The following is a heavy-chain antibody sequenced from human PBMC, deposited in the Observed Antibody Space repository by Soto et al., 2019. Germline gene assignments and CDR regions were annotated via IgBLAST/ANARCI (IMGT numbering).Heavy chain of an antibody. J-gene: IGHJ6*03. D-gene: IGHD6-6*01. CDR2: INHSGST. CDR3: ARGTRIAARPSWYYYMDV. CDR1: GGSCSGYY. Sequence: SETLSLTCAVYGGSCSGYYWSWIRQPPGKGLEWIGEINHSGSTNYNPSLKSRVTISVDTSKNQFSLKLSSVTAADTAVYYCARGTRIAARPSWYYYMDVWGKGTTVTVSS. V-gene: IGHV4-34*01.